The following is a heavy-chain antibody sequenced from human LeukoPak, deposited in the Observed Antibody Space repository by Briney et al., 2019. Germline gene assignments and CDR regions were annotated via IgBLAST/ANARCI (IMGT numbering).Heavy chain of an antibody. CDR2: ISYDGSNK. CDR3: AKADGSGSYPFDY. V-gene: IGHV3-30*18. J-gene: IGHJ4*02. CDR1: GFTFSSYG. D-gene: IGHD3-10*01. Sequence: GRSLRLSCAASGFTFSSYGMHWVRQAPGKGLEWVAVISYDGSNKYYADSVKGRFTISRDNSKNTLYLQMNSLRAEDTAVYYCAKADGSGSYPFDYWGQGTLVTVSS.